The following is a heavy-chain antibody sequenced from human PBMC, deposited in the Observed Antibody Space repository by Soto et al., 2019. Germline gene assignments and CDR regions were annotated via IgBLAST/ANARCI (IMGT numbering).Heavy chain of an antibody. CDR1: GGSVSSVISY. Sequence: PSETLSLTCTVSGGSVSSVISYWSWIRQPPGKGLEWIVYIYYSGSTNYNPSLKSRVTISVDTSKNQFSLKLSSVTAADAAVYYCARATADGSGYYYFDYWGQGTLVTVSS. CDR3: ARATADGSGYYYFDY. V-gene: IGHV4-61*01. CDR2: IYYSGST. D-gene: IGHD3-22*01. J-gene: IGHJ4*02.